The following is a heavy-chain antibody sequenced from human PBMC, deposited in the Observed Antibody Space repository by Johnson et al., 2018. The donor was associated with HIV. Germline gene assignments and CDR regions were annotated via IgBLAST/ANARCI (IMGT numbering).Heavy chain of an antibody. Sequence: EVQLLESGGGLVQPGRSLRLSCAASGFTFDDYAMHWVRQAPGKGLEWVSGISWNSGSIGYADSVKGRFTISRDNAKNSLYLQMNSLRAEDTALYYCAKGTNDDSSKPPDDAFDIWGQGTMVTVSS. CDR1: GFTFDDYA. V-gene: IGHV3-9*01. D-gene: IGHD6-13*01. J-gene: IGHJ3*02. CDR3: AKGTNDDSSKPPDDAFDI. CDR2: ISWNSGSI.